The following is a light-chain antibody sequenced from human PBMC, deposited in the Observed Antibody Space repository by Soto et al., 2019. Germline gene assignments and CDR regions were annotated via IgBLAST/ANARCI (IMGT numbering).Light chain of an antibody. CDR2: GAS. CDR1: QSVSSTY. Sequence: EIVLTQSPGTLSLSPGESATLSCRASQSVSSTYLAWYRQRPGQSPRLLIYGASSGATGIPDRFSGSGSGTDFTLSISRLDPEDFAVYYCQQFGSSPITFGQATRLEIK. J-gene: IGKJ5*01. V-gene: IGKV3-20*01. CDR3: QQFGSSPIT.